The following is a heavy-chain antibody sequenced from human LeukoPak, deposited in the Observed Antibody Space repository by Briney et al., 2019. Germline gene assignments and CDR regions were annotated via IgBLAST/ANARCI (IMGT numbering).Heavy chain of an antibody. V-gene: IGHV4-59*01. J-gene: IGHJ4*02. Sequence: ASETLSLTCTVSGGSISSYYWSWIRQPPGKGLEWIGYTYYSGSTNYNPSLKSRVTISVDTSKNQFSLKLSSVTAADTAVYYCARERDSTAFDYWGQGTLVTVSS. CDR3: ARERDSTAFDY. D-gene: IGHD6-13*01. CDR1: GGSISSYY. CDR2: TYYSGST.